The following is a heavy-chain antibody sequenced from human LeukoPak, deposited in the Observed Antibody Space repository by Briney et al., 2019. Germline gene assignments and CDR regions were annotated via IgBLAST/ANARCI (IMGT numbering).Heavy chain of an antibody. CDR1: GGSISSYY. J-gene: IGHJ4*02. Sequence: SETLSLTCTVSGGSISSYYWSWIRQPPGKGLEWIGEINHSGSTNYNPSLKSRVTISVDTSKNQFSLKLSSVTAADTAVYYCARGSRYGSGSFGFDYWGQGTLVTVSS. D-gene: IGHD3-10*01. CDR3: ARGSRYGSGSFGFDY. V-gene: IGHV4-34*01. CDR2: INHSGST.